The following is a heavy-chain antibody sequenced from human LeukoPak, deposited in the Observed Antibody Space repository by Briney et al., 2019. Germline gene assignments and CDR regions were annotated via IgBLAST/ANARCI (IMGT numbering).Heavy chain of an antibody. CDR1: GFTFNNYA. Sequence: GGSLRLSCAASGFTFNNYAMSWVRQAPGKGLAWVSAISGSGGSTYYADAVRGRFIITRDNSKNTLYLQMNSLRAEDTAVYYCARASKILTGYFDYWGQGTLVTVSS. V-gene: IGHV3-23*01. CDR3: ARASKILTGYFDY. J-gene: IGHJ4*01. D-gene: IGHD3-9*01. CDR2: ISGSGGST.